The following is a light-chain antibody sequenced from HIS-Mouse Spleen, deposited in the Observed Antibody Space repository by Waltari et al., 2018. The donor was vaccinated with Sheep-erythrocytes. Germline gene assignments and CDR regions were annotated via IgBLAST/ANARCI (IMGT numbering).Light chain of an antibody. CDR2: DVS. J-gene: IGLJ3*02. CDR3: CSYAGSYTFWV. CDR1: SSDVGGSNY. Sequence: QSALTQPRSVSGSPGQSVTIPCTGPSSDVGGSNYVSWYQQHPGKAPKLMIYDVSKRPSGVPDRFSGSKSGNTASLTISGLQAEDEADYYCCSYAGSYTFWVFGGGTKLTVL. V-gene: IGLV2-11*01.